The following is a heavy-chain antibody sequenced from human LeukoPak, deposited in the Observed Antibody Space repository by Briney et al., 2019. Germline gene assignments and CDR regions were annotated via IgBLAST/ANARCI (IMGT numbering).Heavy chain of an antibody. CDR3: ARVGAARPEAGYFDY. CDR1: GGTFSSYA. V-gene: IGHV1-69*06. Sequence: GASVKVSCKASGGTFSSYAISWVRQAPGQGLEWMGGIIPIFGTANYAQKFQGRVTITADKSTSTAYMELSSLRSEDTAVYYCARVGAARPEAGYFDYWGQGTLVTVSS. J-gene: IGHJ4*02. D-gene: IGHD6-6*01. CDR2: IIPIFGTA.